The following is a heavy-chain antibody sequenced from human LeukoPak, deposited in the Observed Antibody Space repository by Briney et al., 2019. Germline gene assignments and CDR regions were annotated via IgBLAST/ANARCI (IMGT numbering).Heavy chain of an antibody. CDR1: DYSFTSYW. D-gene: IGHD3-10*01. V-gene: IGHV5-51*01. J-gene: IGHJ3*02. Sequence: GESLKISCKGSDYSFTSYWIGWVRQMPGKGLERMGIIYPGDSETTYSPSFQGQITISVDKSISTAYLQWSSLKASDTAMYYCARDDGSGRRASVFDMWGQGTMVTVSS. CDR2: IYPGDSET. CDR3: ARDDGSGRRASVFDM.